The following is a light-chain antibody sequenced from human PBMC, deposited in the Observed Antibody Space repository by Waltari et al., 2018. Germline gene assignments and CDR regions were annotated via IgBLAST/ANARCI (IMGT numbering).Light chain of an antibody. CDR3: QQTYSAPRT. CDR1: QSISNY. J-gene: IGKJ2*01. V-gene: IGKV1-39*01. Sequence: DIQMTQSPSSLSASVGDRVTITCRASQSISNYLNWYQQKPGKAPKLLIYAVSRLQSGVPPRFSGSGSETDFTLTISSLQPEDFATYYCQQTYSAPRTFGQGTKLEI. CDR2: AVS.